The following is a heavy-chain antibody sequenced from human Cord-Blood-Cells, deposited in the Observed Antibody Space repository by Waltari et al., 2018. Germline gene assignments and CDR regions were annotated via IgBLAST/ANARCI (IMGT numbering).Heavy chain of an antibody. Sequence: EVQLVESGGGVVKPGGSLRLSWSASGFTFSNAWVSWVRQAPGKGLEWVGRIKSKTDGGTTDYAAPVKGRFTISRDDSKNTLYLQMNSLKTEDTAVYYCTTGLLELLDYWGQGTLVTVSS. CDR2: IKSKTDGGTT. CDR1: GFTFSNAW. CDR3: TTGLLELLDY. D-gene: IGHD1-7*01. J-gene: IGHJ4*02. V-gene: IGHV3-15*01.